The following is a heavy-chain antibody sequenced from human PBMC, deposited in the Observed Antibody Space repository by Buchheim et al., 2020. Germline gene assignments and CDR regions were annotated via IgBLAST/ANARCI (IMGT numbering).Heavy chain of an antibody. V-gene: IGHV1-46*01. CDR1: GYTFTSYH. Sequence: QVQLVQSGTEVKKPGASVKVLCKASGYTFTSYHIHWVRQAPGQGLEWMGIINPSGGSTSYAQKFQGRVTMTRDTSTSTVYMELRSLRSDDTAVYYCARVVPVVPAAITYYYGMDVWGQGTT. J-gene: IGHJ6*02. CDR2: INPSGGST. D-gene: IGHD2-2*01. CDR3: ARVVPVVPAAITYYYGMDV.